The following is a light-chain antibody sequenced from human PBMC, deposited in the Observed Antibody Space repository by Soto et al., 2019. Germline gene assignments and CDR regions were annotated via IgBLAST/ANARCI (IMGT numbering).Light chain of an antibody. CDR3: SSYTSSGTLYV. Sequence: QSVLTQAAAVSGSPGQSITISCTGTSSDVGGYNYVSWYQHHPGKAPKFLIYEVSNRPSGVSNRFSGSKSGNTASLTISGLQAEDEADYYCSSYTSSGTLYVFGTGTKVTVL. CDR2: EVS. V-gene: IGLV2-14*01. J-gene: IGLJ1*01. CDR1: SSDVGGYNY.